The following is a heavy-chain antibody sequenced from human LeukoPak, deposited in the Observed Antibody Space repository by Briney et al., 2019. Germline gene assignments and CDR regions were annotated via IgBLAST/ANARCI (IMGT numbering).Heavy chain of an antibody. V-gene: IGHV3-7*01. Sequence: PGGSLRLSCAASGFTFSSYWMSWVRQAPGKGLEWVANIKHDGSEKYYVDSVKGRFTISRDNAKNSLYLQMNSLRAEDTAVYYCARDFRITYYYGSGSYYLDYWGQGTLVTVSS. CDR2: IKHDGSEK. CDR3: ARDFRITYYYGSGSYYLDY. D-gene: IGHD3-10*01. CDR1: GFTFSSYW. J-gene: IGHJ4*02.